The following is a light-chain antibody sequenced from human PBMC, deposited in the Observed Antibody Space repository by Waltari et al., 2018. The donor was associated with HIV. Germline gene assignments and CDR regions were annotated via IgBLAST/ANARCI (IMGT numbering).Light chain of an antibody. Sequence: QPVLTQPPSVSGAPGQRVTIPLTRRSPNIGATYDVHWYQQLPGTAPKLLIYANNNRPSGVPDRFSGSKSGTSASLAITGLQAEDEADYYCQSYDSTLRVVFGGGTKLTVL. CDR2: ANN. J-gene: IGLJ2*01. CDR1: SPNIGATYD. V-gene: IGLV1-40*01. CDR3: QSYDSTLRVV.